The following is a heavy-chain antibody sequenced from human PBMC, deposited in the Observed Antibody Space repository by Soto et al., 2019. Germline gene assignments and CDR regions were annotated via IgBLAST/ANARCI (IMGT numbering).Heavy chain of an antibody. CDR3: ARVPYGAVGNYYGMDV. J-gene: IGHJ6*02. D-gene: IGHD4-17*01. Sequence: QVQLVQSGAEVKKPGSSVMVSCKASGGTFSSYAISWVRQAPGQGLEWMGGIIPIFGTATYAQKFQGRVTIPEDESTGTAYMELSSLRSEDTAVYYCARVPYGAVGNYYGMDVWGQGTTVTVSS. CDR1: GGTFSSYA. V-gene: IGHV1-69*12. CDR2: IIPIFGTA.